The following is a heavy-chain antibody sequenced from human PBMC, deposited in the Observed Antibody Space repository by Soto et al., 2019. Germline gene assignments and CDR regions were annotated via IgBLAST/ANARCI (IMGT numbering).Heavy chain of an antibody. CDR1: GFTFSDYY. V-gene: IGHV3-11*01. Sequence: GGSLRLSCAASGFTFSDYYMSWIRKAPGKGLEWVSYISSSGSTIYYADSVKGRFTISRDNAKNSLYLQMNSLRAEDTAVYYCARVWAAAGTWFDPWGQGTLVTVSS. J-gene: IGHJ5*02. CDR2: ISSSGSTI. D-gene: IGHD6-13*01. CDR3: ARVWAAAGTWFDP.